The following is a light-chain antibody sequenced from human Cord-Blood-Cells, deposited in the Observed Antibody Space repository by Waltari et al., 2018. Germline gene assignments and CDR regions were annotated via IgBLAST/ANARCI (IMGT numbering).Light chain of an antibody. V-gene: IGLV2-14*03. CDR1: SSDVGGYNY. CDR3: SSYTSSSTWV. Sequence: QSALTQPASVSGSPGQSITISCTGTSSDVGGYNYVSWYQQHPGKAPKLMIYDVSNRPSGVSNRFSCSKAGNTASRTISGLQAEYEADYYCSSYTSSSTWVFGGGTKLTVV. CDR2: DVS. J-gene: IGLJ3*02.